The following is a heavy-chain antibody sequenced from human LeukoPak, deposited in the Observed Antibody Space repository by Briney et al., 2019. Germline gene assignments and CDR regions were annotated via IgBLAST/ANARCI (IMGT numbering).Heavy chain of an antibody. Sequence: PGGSLRLSCAASGFTFSSYGMHWVRQAPGKGLEWVAVISYDGSNKYYADSVKGRFTISRDNSKNTLYLQMNSLRAEDTAVYYCTRLFASAFDIWGQGTMVTVSS. CDR1: GFTFSSYG. V-gene: IGHV3-30*03. J-gene: IGHJ3*02. D-gene: IGHD3-10*02. CDR3: TRLFASAFDI. CDR2: ISYDGSNK.